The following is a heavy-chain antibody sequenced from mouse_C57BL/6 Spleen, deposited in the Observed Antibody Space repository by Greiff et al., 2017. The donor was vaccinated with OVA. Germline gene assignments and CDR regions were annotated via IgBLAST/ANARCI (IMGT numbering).Heavy chain of an antibody. J-gene: IGHJ3*01. CDR2: IHPNSGST. V-gene: IGHV1-64*01. Sequence: QVQLQQPGAELVKPGASVKLSCKASGYTFTSYWMHWVKQRPGQGLEWIGMIHPNSGSTNYNEKFKSKATLTVDKSSSTAYMQLSSLTSEDAAVYYCARGDFYYYGSSSAWFAYWGQGTLVTVSA. CDR3: ARGDFYYYGSSSAWFAY. CDR1: GYTFTSYW. D-gene: IGHD1-1*01.